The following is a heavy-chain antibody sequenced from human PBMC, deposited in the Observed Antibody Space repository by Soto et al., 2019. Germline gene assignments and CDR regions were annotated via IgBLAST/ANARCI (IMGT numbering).Heavy chain of an antibody. CDR2: IIPIFGTA. J-gene: IGHJ4*02. V-gene: IGHV1-69*13. CDR1: GGTFSSYA. D-gene: IGHD2-15*01. Sequence: ASVKVSCKASGGTFSSYAISWVRQAPGQGLEWMGGIIPIFGTANYAQKFQGRVTITADESTSTAYMELSSLRSEDTAVYYCAFLGYCSGGSCFTFDYWGQGTLVTVSS. CDR3: AFLGYCSGGSCFTFDY.